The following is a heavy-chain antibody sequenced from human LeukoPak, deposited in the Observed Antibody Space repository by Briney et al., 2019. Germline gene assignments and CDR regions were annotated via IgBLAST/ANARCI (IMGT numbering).Heavy chain of an antibody. Sequence: SETLSLTCTVSGGSVSSADYYWSWIRHPPGKALEWIGYIYYSGSTNYNPSLKSRVTISVGTSKNQFSLKLSSVTAADTAVYYCARTSGSYPYYFDSWGQGTLVTVSS. V-gene: IGHV4-61*08. CDR1: GGSVSSADYY. CDR3: ARTSGSYPYYFDS. D-gene: IGHD1-26*01. CDR2: IYYSGST. J-gene: IGHJ4*02.